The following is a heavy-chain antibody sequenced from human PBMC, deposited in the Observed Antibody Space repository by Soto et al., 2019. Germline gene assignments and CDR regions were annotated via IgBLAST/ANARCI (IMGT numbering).Heavy chain of an antibody. V-gene: IGHV3-53*01. CDR2: IYSGGST. D-gene: IGHD5-12*01. Sequence: PGGSLRLSCAAFELTVSSNYMSWVRQAPGKGLEWVSVIYSGGSTYYADSVKGRFTISRDKSKNTLSLQMNSLRAEDTAVYYCARARGDGYNYRGYFDYWGQGTPVTVSS. CDR1: ELTVSSNY. J-gene: IGHJ4*02. CDR3: ARARGDGYNYRGYFDY.